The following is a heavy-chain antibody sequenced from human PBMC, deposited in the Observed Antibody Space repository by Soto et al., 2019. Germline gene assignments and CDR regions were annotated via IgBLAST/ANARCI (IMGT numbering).Heavy chain of an antibody. Sequence: PGGSLRLSWAASGFTFDDYAMHWVRQAPWKGLEWVSGMSWNSGSIGYADSVKGRFTISRDNAKNSLYLQMNSLRSEDTALYYCAKDMGYDLSPLGYFDYWGQGTLVTVSS. J-gene: IGHJ4*02. CDR1: GFTFDDYA. CDR3: AKDMGYDLSPLGYFDY. D-gene: IGHD5-12*01. CDR2: MSWNSGSI. V-gene: IGHV3-9*01.